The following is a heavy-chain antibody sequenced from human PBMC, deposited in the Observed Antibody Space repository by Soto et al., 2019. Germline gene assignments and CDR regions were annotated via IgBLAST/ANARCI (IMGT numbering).Heavy chain of an antibody. D-gene: IGHD3-9*01. CDR2: IYYSGST. CDR3: ARHYDILTGYYWPWFDP. V-gene: IGHV4-39*01. J-gene: IGHJ5*02. CDR1: GGSISSSSYY. Sequence: PSETLSLTCTVSGGSISSSSYYWGWIRQPPGKGLEWIGSIYYSGSTYYNPSLKSRVTISVDTSKNQFSLKLSSVTAADTAVYYCARHYDILTGYYWPWFDPWGQGTLVTVSS.